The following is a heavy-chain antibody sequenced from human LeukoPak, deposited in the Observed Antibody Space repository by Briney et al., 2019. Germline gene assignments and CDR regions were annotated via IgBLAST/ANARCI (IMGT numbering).Heavy chain of an antibody. CDR3: ARGIVGATHYFDY. CDR2: INPNSGGT. J-gene: IGHJ4*02. D-gene: IGHD1-26*01. V-gene: IGHV1-2*02. CDR1: GYTFTGYY. Sequence: VASVKVSCKASGYTFTGYYMHWVRQAPGQGLEWMGWINPNSGGTNYAQKFQGRVTMTRDTSISTAYMELSRLRSDDTAVYYCARGIVGATHYFDYWGQGTLVTVSS.